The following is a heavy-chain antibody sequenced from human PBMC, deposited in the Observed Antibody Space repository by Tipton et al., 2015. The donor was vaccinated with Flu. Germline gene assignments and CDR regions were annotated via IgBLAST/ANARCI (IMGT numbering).Heavy chain of an antibody. D-gene: IGHD6-19*01. CDR2: ISGSGDST. CDR1: GFTFSSYA. CDR3: AKDLRARGIAVAGSIAPFDY. V-gene: IGHV3-23*01. Sequence: AASGFTFSSYAMSWVRQAPGKGLEWVSAISGSGDSTYYADSVKGRFTISRDNSKNTLYRQMNSLRAEDTAVYYCAKDLRARGIAVAGSIAPFDYWGQGTLVPVSS. J-gene: IGHJ4*02.